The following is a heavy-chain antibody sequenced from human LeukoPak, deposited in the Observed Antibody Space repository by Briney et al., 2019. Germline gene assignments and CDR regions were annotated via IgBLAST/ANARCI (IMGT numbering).Heavy chain of an antibody. V-gene: IGHV3-33*01. J-gene: IGHJ6*02. D-gene: IGHD2-2*01. CDR3: ARVDCSSTSCKSNYYYYGMDV. CDR1: GFTFSSYG. CDR2: IWYDGSNK. Sequence: GSLRLSCAASGFTFSSYGMHWVRQAPGKGLEWVAVIWYDGSNKYYADSVKGRFTISRDNSKNTLYLQTNSLRAEDTAVYYCARVDCSSTSCKSNYYYYGMDVWGQGTTVTVSS.